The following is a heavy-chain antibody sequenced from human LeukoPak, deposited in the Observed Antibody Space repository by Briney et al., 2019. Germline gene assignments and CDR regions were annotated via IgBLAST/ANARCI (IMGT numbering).Heavy chain of an antibody. V-gene: IGHV3-21*04. J-gene: IGHJ4*02. D-gene: IGHD4-17*01. Sequence: GGSLRLSCVASGITFSDYSMHWVRQAPGKGLEWVSSISSGGSYIHYGDSVKGRFTISRDNSKNTLYLQMNSLRAEDTAVYYCASPAYYGDYVHWGQGTLVTVSS. CDR1: GITFSDYS. CDR2: ISSGGSYI. CDR3: ASPAYYGDYVH.